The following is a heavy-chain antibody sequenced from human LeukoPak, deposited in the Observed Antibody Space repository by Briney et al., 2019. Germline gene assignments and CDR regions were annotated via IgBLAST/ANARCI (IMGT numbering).Heavy chain of an antibody. J-gene: IGHJ4*02. CDR3: ARNNGYSSSWSLLDY. CDR1: GGSISSSNW. V-gene: IGHV4-4*02. D-gene: IGHD6-13*01. Sequence: PSETLSLTCAVSGGSISSSNWWSWVRQPPGKGLEWVGEIYHSGSTNYNPSLKSRVTISVDKSKNQFPLKLSSVTAADTAVYYCARNNGYSSSWSLLDYWGQGTLVTVSS. CDR2: IYHSGST.